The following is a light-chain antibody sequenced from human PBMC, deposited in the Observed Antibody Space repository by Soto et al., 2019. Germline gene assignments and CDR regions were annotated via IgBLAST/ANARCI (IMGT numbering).Light chain of an antibody. CDR2: EVS. CDR1: SSDIGGYIY. Sequence: QSVLTQPASVSASPGQSITISCTGTSSDIGGYIYVSWYQHHPGKAPRLMIYEVSSRPSGVSNHFSGSKSGNTASLTISGLQAEDEAQYYCSSYSSANTVIFGGGTKLTVL. J-gene: IGLJ2*01. CDR3: SSYSSANTVI. V-gene: IGLV2-14*01.